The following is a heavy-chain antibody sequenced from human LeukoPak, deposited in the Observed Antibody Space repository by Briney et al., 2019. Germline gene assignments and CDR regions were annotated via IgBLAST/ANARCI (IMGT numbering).Heavy chain of an antibody. J-gene: IGHJ3*02. CDR2: IWYDGSNK. D-gene: IGHD4-23*01. Sequence: GRSLRLSCAASGFTFSSYGMHWVHQAPGKGLEWVAVIWYDGSNKYYADSVKGRFTISRDNSKNTLYLQMNSLRAEDTAVYYCARRMTTVVTDAFDIWGQGTMVTVSS. CDR3: ARRMTTVVTDAFDI. V-gene: IGHV3-33*01. CDR1: GFTFSSYG.